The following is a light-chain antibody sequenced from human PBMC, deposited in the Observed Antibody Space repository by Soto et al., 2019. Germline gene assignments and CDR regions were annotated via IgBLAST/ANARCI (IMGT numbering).Light chain of an antibody. CDR1: SSDVGGYNH. V-gene: IGLV2-14*01. CDR3: TSYTSISTYV. CDR2: EVS. Sequence: QSALTQPASVSESPGQSITISCAGTSSDVGGYNHVSWYHQHADKAPKLLIHEVSNRRSGVSNRFSGSKSGNTASLTISGLQAEDEADYYCTSYTSISTYVFGTGTKLTVL. J-gene: IGLJ1*01.